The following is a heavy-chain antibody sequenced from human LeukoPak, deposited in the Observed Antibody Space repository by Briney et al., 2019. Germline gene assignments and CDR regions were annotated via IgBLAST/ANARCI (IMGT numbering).Heavy chain of an antibody. D-gene: IGHD4-17*01. Sequence: PSETLSLTCTVSGGSISSYYWSWIRQPPGKGLEWIGYIYYSGSTNYNPSLKSRVTISVDTSKNQFSLKLSSVTAADTAVYYRARSGGSTVTTRYFDLWGRGTLVTVSS. V-gene: IGHV4-59*08. CDR2: IYYSGST. CDR3: ARSGGSTVTTRYFDL. J-gene: IGHJ2*01. CDR1: GGSISSYY.